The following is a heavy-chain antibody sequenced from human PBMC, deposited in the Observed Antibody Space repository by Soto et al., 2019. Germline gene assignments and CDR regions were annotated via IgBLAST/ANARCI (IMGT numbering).Heavy chain of an antibody. CDR1: GYTLTDYY. CDR3: ARDQGFCTGGSCYPSDH. J-gene: IGHJ4*02. V-gene: IGHV1-46*03. Sequence: ASVKVSCKASGYTLTDYYIHWVRQAPGQGLEWMGVINPSDGSTASAQNFQGRVTMTRDTSTSTVYMELSSLKSEDTAVYSCARDQGFCTGGSCYPSDHWGQGTLVTVSS. D-gene: IGHD2-15*01. CDR2: INPSDGST.